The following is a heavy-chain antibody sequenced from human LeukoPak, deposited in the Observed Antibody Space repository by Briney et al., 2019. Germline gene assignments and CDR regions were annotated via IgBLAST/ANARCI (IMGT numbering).Heavy chain of an antibody. CDR2: IYYSGST. V-gene: IGHV4-39*01. D-gene: IGHD1-26*01. Sequence: ETLSLTCTVSGGSISSSSYYWGWLRQPPGKGREWIGSIYYSGSTYDNPSRESRVTISVATSKNQFSLKLSSVTAAHTAVYYCARSKLRAPRYFDYWGQGTLVTVSS. J-gene: IGHJ4*02. CDR1: GGSISSSSYY. CDR3: ARSKLRAPRYFDY.